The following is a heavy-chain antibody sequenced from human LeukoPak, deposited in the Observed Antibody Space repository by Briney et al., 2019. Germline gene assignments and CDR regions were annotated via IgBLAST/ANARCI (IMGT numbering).Heavy chain of an antibody. CDR1: GFTFYA. D-gene: IGHD3-10*02. Sequence: GGSLRLSCAASGFTFYAMSWVRQAPGKELEWVSAFSGSGGSTYYADSVKGRFTISRDISKNTLYLQMNSLRAEDTAVYYCAELGITMIGGVWGKGTTVTISS. CDR3: AELGITMIGGV. V-gene: IGHV3-23*01. J-gene: IGHJ6*04. CDR2: FSGSGGST.